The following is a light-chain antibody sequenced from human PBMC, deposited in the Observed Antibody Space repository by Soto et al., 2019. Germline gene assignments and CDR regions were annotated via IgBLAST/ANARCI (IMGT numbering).Light chain of an antibody. CDR3: QQHYSTPFT. V-gene: IGKV4-1*01. Sequence: DIVMTQSPDSLAVSLGERATINCKSSQSVLYSSNNKNYLAWYQQKPGQPPKLLIYWASTRESGVPDRFSGSGSGTDFTLTISSLQAEDVAVYYCQQHYSTPFTFGPGTKVEIK. CDR2: WAS. J-gene: IGKJ3*01. CDR1: QSVLYSSNNKNY.